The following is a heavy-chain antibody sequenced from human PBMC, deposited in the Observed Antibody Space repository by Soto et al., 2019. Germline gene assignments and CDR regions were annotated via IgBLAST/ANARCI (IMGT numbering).Heavy chain of an antibody. CDR1: GYTFTGYY. J-gene: IGHJ3*02. CDR3: ARVCGVCYPDYYGSGSYYNVGAFDI. D-gene: IGHD3-10*01. CDR2: INPNSGGT. Sequence: ASVKVSCKASGYTFTGYYMHWVRQAPGQGLEWMGWINPNSGGTNYAQKFQGWVTMTRDTSISTAYMELSRLRSDDTAVYYCARVCGVCYPDYYGSGSYYNVGAFDIWGQGTMVTVSS. V-gene: IGHV1-2*04.